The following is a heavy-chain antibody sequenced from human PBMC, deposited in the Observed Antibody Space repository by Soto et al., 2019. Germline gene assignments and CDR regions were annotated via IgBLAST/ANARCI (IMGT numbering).Heavy chain of an antibody. CDR3: AREGGYDFWSAYDFDY. D-gene: IGHD3-3*01. CDR1: GFTFSSYG. CDR2: IWYDGSNK. Sequence: QVQLVESGGGVVQPGRSLRLSCAASGFTFSSYGMHWVRQAPGKGLEWVAVIWYDGSNKYYADSVKGRFTIFRDNSKNTLYLQMNSLRAEDTAVYYCAREGGYDFWSAYDFDYWGQGTLVTVSS. V-gene: IGHV3-33*01. J-gene: IGHJ4*02.